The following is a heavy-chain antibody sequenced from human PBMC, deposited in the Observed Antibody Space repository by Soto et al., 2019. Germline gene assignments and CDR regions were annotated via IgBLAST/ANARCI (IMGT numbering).Heavy chain of an antibody. CDR1: GFTFGTYG. CDR2: VLYDGRTK. V-gene: IGHV3-33*01. J-gene: IGHJ4*02. Sequence: QVQLVESGGGVDQPGRSLRLSCAASGFTFGTYGMHWVRQAPGKGLEWVAVVLYDGRTKHYADSVRGRFNISRDNSKNTSSPQMTSLRADDTDVYYCARSGRYYDFWGDHYWGQGTLVTVAS. D-gene: IGHD3-3*01. CDR3: ARSGRYYDFWGDHY.